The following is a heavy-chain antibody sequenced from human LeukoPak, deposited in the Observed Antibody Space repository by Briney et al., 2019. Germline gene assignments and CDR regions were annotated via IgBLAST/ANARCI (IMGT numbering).Heavy chain of an antibody. Sequence: PSETLPLTCSVSGVSISDYHWIWIRQPPAKGLEWMGYFSYSGSTRYNPSLKSRVTMSVDTSKNQFSLRLISVAAADTAVYYCARMYSGTSYYFDFWGQGTLVTVSS. CDR1: GVSISDYH. V-gene: IGHV4-59*01. J-gene: IGHJ4*02. CDR2: FSYSGST. D-gene: IGHD1-26*01. CDR3: ARMYSGTSYYFDF.